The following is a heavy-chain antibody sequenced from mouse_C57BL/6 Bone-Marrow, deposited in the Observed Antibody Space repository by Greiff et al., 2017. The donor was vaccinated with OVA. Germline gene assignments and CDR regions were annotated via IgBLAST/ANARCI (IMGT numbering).Heavy chain of an antibody. CDR2: IYPRSGNT. D-gene: IGHD2-12*01. J-gene: IGHJ4*01. Sequence: VKLLESGAELARPGASVKLSCKASGYTFTSYGISWVKQRTGQGLEWIGEIYPRSGNTYYNEKFKGKATLTADKSSSTAYMELRSLTSEDSAVYFCARGRGRHWAMDYWGQGTSVTVSS. V-gene: IGHV1-81*01. CDR3: ARGRGRHWAMDY. CDR1: GYTFTSYG.